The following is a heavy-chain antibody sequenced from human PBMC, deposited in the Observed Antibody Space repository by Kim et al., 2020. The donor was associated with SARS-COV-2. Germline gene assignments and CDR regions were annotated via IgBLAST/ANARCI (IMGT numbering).Heavy chain of an antibody. CDR2: ISGSGGST. CDR3: AKCIDILTGYYMNYFDY. V-gene: IGHV3-23*01. Sequence: GGSLRLSCAASGFTFSSYAMSWVRQAPGKGLEWVSAISGSGGSTYYADSVKGRFTISRDNSKNTLYLQMNSLRAEDTAVYYCAKCIDILTGYYMNYFDYWGQGTLVTVSS. D-gene: IGHD3-9*01. J-gene: IGHJ4*02. CDR1: GFTFSSYA.